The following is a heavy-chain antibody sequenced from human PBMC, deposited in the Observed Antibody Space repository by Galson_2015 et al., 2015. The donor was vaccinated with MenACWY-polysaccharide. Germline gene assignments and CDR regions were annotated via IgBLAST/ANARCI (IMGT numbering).Heavy chain of an antibody. CDR2: IKSDASTT. J-gene: IGHJ4*02. D-gene: IGHD4-23*01. CDR3: ANSTSGGKLDY. V-gene: IGHV3-74*01. CDR1: GFIFSNYW. Sequence: SLRLSCAASGFIFSNYWMHWVRQAPGEGLVWVSRIKSDASTTNNADSVKGRFTISRDNAKNTLYLEMNNLRAEDTAVYYCANSTSGGKLDYWGQGTLVTVSS.